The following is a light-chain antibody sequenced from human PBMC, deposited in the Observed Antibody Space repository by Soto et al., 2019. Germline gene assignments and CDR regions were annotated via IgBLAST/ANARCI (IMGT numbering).Light chain of an antibody. J-gene: IGKJ4*01. V-gene: IGKV3-15*01. CDR2: GAS. CDR3: QQYTNWPLT. CDR1: QSVSSN. Sequence: EIVMTQSPATLSVSPGGRATLSCRASQSVSSNLAWYQQKPGQAPRLLVYGASTRATGIPARFSGSGSGTEFPLTISSLQSEDFAVYYCQQYTNWPLTFGGGAKVEIK.